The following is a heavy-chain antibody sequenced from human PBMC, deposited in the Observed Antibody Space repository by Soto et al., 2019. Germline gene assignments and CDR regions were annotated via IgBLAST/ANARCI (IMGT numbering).Heavy chain of an antibody. CDR3: ARTPLTTEKYNWFDP. J-gene: IGHJ5*02. V-gene: IGHV1-18*01. D-gene: IGHD4-17*01. CDR1: GYTFTSYG. Sequence: AASVKVSCKASGYTFTSYGISWVRQAPGQGLEWMGWISAYNGNTNYAQKLQGRVTMTTDTSTSTAYMELRSLRSDDTAVYYCARTPLTTEKYNWFDPWGQGTLVTVSS. CDR2: ISAYNGNT.